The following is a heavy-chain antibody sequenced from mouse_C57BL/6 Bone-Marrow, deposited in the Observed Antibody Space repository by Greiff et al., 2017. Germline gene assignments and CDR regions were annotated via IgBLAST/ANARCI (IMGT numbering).Heavy chain of an antibody. CDR2: IYPGDGDT. V-gene: IGHV1-82*01. J-gene: IGHJ2*01. CDR1: GYAFSSSW. Sequence: VQLQESGPELVKPGASVKISCKASGYAFSSSWMNWVKQRPGKGLEWIGRIYPGDGDTNYNGKFKGKATLTADKSSSTAYMQLSSLTSEDSAVYFCARRRDLSFDYWGQGTTLTVSS. D-gene: IGHD3-3*01. CDR3: ARRRDLSFDY.